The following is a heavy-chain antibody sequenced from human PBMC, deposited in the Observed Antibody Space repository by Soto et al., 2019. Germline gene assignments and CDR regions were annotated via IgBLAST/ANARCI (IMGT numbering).Heavy chain of an antibody. CDR2: INSDSTTT. CDR3: ARDLSH. Sequence: DVHLVESGGGLVQPGGSLRLSCAVSGFPFSTYAMHWVSQAPGKGLEWISYINSDSTTTFHADSVKGRFTVSRDNAKNSLYLQMSSLRHEDTAVYYCARDLSHWGQGTLVTVSS. J-gene: IGHJ4*02. V-gene: IGHV3-48*02. CDR1: GFPFSTYA.